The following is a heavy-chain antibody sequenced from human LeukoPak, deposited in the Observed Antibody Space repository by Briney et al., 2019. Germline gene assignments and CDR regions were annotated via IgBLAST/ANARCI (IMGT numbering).Heavy chain of an antibody. Sequence: GGSLRLSCAASGFTLSSYGMHWVRQAPGKGLEWVAFIRYDGSNKYYADSVKGRFTISRDNSKNSLYLQMDSLRGEDTAVYYCASAVAAGDVGLDYWGQGALVTVSS. V-gene: IGHV3-30*02. CDR1: GFTLSSYG. CDR3: ASAVAAGDVGLDY. D-gene: IGHD6-13*01. J-gene: IGHJ4*02. CDR2: IRYDGSNK.